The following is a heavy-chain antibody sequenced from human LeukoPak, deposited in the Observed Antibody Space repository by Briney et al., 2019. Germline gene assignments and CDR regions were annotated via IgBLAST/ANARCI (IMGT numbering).Heavy chain of an antibody. Sequence: GGSLRLSCAVSEFTVYNSYMSWVRQAPGKGLEWVSVMYSGGTTYYADSVKGRFTISRDNSKNTLYLQMNSLRVDDTALYYCARDTAAFDIWGQGTMVTVSS. J-gene: IGHJ3*02. V-gene: IGHV3-53*01. D-gene: IGHD5-18*01. CDR1: EFTVYNSY. CDR2: MYSGGTT. CDR3: ARDTAAFDI.